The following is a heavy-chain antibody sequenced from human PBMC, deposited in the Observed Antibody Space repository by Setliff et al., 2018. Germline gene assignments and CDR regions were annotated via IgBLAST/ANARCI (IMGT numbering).Heavy chain of an antibody. CDR3: ATVRREFLEWLLSTLAFDY. CDR2: ISGDGGST. V-gene: IGHV3-23*01. J-gene: IGHJ4*02. Sequence: PGESLKISCAASGFTFTTYGMSWVRQAPGKGLEWVSGISGDGGSTYYADSVKGRFTISRDNSKNTLYLQMNSLRAEDTAVYYCATVRREFLEWLLSTLAFDYWGQGTLVTVSS. CDR1: GFTFTTYG. D-gene: IGHD3-3*01.